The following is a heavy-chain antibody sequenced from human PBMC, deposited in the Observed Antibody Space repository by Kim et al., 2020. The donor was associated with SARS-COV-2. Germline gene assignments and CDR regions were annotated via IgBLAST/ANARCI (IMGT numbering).Heavy chain of an antibody. Sequence: SETLSLTCVVSGASISSSSCWRWVRQPPGKGLEWIGEVDHSGTTSYNVSLKNRVSILVDKSKNQFSLRLTSVSAADTAVYYCARGVSSAWTLRAWFDPWGQGTLVTVS. CDR2: VDHSGTT. J-gene: IGHJ5*02. CDR3: ARGVSSAWTLRAWFDP. D-gene: IGHD3-22*01. CDR1: GASISSSSC. V-gene: IGHV4-4*02.